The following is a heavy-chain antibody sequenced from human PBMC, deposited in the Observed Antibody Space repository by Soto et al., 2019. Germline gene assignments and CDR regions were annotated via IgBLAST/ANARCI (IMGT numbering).Heavy chain of an antibody. Sequence: PSGTLSITCTVSGGSISSSSYYWGWIRQPPGKGLEWIGSIYYSGSTYYNPSLKSRVTISVDTSKNQFSLKLSSVTAADTAVYYCARQFSVAATPSWFDPWGQGTLVTVS. D-gene: IGHD2-15*01. CDR3: ARQFSVAATPSWFDP. CDR1: GGSISSSSYY. V-gene: IGHV4-39*01. CDR2: IYYSGST. J-gene: IGHJ5*02.